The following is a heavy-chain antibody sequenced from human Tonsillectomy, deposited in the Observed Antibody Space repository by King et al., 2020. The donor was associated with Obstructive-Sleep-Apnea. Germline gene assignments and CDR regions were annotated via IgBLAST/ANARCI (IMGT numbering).Heavy chain of an antibody. CDR1: GGSISSYY. CDR3: ARGLFRGIDY. CDR2: IYYSGST. J-gene: IGHJ4*02. V-gene: IGHV4-59*01. D-gene: IGHD6-19*01. Sequence: QLQESGPGLVKPSETLSLTCTVSGGSISSYYWSWIRQPPGKGLEWIGYIYYSGSTNYNPSLKSRVTISVDTSKNQFSLKLSSVTAADTAVYYCARGLFRGIDYWGQGTLVTVSS.